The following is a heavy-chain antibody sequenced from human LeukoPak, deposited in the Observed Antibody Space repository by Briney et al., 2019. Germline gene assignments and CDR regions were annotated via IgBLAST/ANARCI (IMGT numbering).Heavy chain of an antibody. J-gene: IGHJ4*02. D-gene: IGHD3-16*01. CDR3: AMTIGLYGRSRFDS. V-gene: IGHV4-39*01. Sequence: PSETLSLTCCVSGPSVPREGYQWPWIRQPPGERPESIGSIYQSGSSYYNPSLKRRVTTSLETSKNQFSLRVTSVTAADTAVYYGAMTIGLYGRSRFDSWGQGILVTVSS. CDR2: IYQSGSS. CDR1: GPSVPREGYQ.